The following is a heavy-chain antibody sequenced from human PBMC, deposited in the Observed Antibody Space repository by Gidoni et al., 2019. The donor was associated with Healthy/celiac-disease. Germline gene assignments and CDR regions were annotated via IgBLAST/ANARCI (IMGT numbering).Heavy chain of an antibody. V-gene: IGHV4-34*01. CDR3: ASLSYGGNGELNDY. D-gene: IGHD2-15*01. CDR2: INHSGST. CDR1: GGSFSGYY. Sequence: QVQLQQWGAGLLKPSETLSLTCAVYGGSFSGYYWRGIRQPPGKGLEWIGEINHSGSTNYNPSLNSRVTISVDTSKNQFSLKLSSVTAADTAVYYCASLSYGGNGELNDYWGQGTLVTVSS. J-gene: IGHJ4*02.